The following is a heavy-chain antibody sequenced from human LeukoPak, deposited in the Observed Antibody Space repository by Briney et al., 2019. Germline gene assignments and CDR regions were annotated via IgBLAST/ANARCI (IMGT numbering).Heavy chain of an antibody. V-gene: IGHV1-18*04. CDR1: GYTFTGYY. CDR3: ARTYTSIYGSGSFPLDY. J-gene: IGHJ4*02. D-gene: IGHD3-10*01. CDR2: ISGYNGNI. Sequence: ASVKVSCKASGYTFTGYYMHWVRQAPGQGLEWMGWISGYNGNIYYAQKLQGRVTMTTDTSTSTAYMELRSLRSDDTAVYYCARTYTSIYGSGSFPLDYWGQGTLVTVSS.